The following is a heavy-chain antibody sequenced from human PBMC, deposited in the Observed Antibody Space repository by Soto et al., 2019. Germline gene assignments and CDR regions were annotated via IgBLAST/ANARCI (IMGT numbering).Heavy chain of an antibody. CDR1: GFTFSSYG. V-gene: IGHV3-30*18. Sequence: GGSLRLSCAASGFTFSSYGMHWVRQAPGKGLEWVAVISYDGSNKYYADSVKGRFTISRDNSKNTLYLQMNSLRAEDTAVYYCAKDGADYGGFFDYWGQGTLVTVSS. D-gene: IGHD4-17*01. CDR2: ISYDGSNK. CDR3: AKDGADYGGFFDY. J-gene: IGHJ4*02.